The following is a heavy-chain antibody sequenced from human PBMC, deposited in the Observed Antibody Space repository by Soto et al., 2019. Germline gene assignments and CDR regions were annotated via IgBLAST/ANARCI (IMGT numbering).Heavy chain of an antibody. CDR3: TTRWTDGMGV. V-gene: IGHV3-15*01. CDR1: GFTFSNAW. J-gene: IGHJ6*02. CDR2: IKSKTDGGTT. Sequence: EVQLVESGGGLVKPGGSLRLSCAASGFTFSNAWMSWVRQAPGKGLEWVGRIKSKTDGGTTDYAAPVKGRFTISRDDSKTTLYLQRKSLKTEETAVYYCTTRWTDGMGVWGQGTTVTVSS.